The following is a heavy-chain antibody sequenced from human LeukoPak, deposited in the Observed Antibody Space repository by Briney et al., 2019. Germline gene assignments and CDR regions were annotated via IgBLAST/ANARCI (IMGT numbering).Heavy chain of an antibody. V-gene: IGHV1-18*01. D-gene: IGHD6-25*01. CDR1: GYTFTSYG. CDR2: ISAYNGNT. CDR3: ARDQQRELPPFDY. J-gene: IGHJ4*02. Sequence: ASVKVSCKASGYTFTSYGISWVRQAPGQGREWMGWISAYNGNTYYPQKLQGRLSMTTDTYTSTAYMELRSLRSDDTDVSYCARDQQRELPPFDYWGQGTLVTVSS.